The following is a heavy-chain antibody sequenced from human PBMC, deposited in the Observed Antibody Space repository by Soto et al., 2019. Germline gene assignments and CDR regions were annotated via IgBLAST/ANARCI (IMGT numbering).Heavy chain of an antibody. J-gene: IGHJ4*02. CDR3: ASRHSSPYFDY. V-gene: IGHV4-30-4*01. D-gene: IGHD6-13*01. Sequence: QVQLQESGPGLVKPSQTLSLTCTVSGGSISSGDYYWSWIRQPPGKGLEWIGSIYYSGSTYYNPSLKSRVTLSVDTSKNQFSLKLNSVTAADTAVYFCASRHSSPYFDYWGQGTLVTVSS. CDR1: GGSISSGDYY. CDR2: IYYSGST.